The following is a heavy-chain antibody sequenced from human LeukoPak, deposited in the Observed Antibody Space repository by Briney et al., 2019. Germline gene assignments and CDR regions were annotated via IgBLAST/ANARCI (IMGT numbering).Heavy chain of an antibody. V-gene: IGHV4-38-2*02. Sequence: SETLSLTCTVSGDSISSHNHWAWIRQPPGKGLEWIGTIYHSGSTYYNPSLKSRVTLSVDKSKNQFSLNLISVTDADTAMYYCAKNLTRRAFDVWGQGTMVSVSS. CDR2: IYHSGST. CDR1: GDSISSHNH. J-gene: IGHJ3*01. CDR3: AKNLTRRAFDV. D-gene: IGHD1-7*01.